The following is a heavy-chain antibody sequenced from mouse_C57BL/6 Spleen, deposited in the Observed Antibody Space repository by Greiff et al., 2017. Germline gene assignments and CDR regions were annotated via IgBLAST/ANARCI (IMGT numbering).Heavy chain of an antibody. V-gene: IGHV1-59*01. D-gene: IGHD2-3*01. CDR2: IDPSDSYT. J-gene: IGHJ2*01. CDR1: GYTFTSYW. CDR3: AKRGDDGYYAYFDY. Sequence: QVQLKQPGAELVRPGTSVKLSCKASGYTFTSYWMHWVKQRPGQGLEWIGVIDPSDSYTNYNQKFKGKATLTVDTSSSTAYMQLSSLTSEDSAVYYCAKRGDDGYYAYFDYWGQGTTLTVSS.